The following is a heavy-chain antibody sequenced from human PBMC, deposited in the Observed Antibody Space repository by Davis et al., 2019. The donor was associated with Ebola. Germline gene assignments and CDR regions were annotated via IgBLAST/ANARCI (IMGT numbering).Heavy chain of an antibody. CDR3: ARARWLRTTHYYFDY. Sequence: GESLKISCAASGFTFSDYTMNWVRQAPGKGLEWVAFISSSGRGDIFYTDSVKGRFTISRDNAKNSLYLQMNSLRAEDTAVYYCARARWLRTTHYYFDYWGQGTLVTVSS. CDR2: ISSSGRGDI. J-gene: IGHJ4*02. D-gene: IGHD5-12*01. CDR1: GFTFSDYT. V-gene: IGHV3-21*05.